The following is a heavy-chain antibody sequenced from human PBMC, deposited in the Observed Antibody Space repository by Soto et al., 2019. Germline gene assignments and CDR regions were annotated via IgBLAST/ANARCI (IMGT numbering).Heavy chain of an antibody. CDR3: ARSPTYYYDSSGYYFFDY. CDR1: GGSISSYY. V-gene: IGHV4-59*01. CDR2: IYYSGST. Sequence: PSETLSLTCTVSGGSISSYYWSWIRQPPGKGLEWIGHIYYSGSTNYNPSLKSRVTISVDTSKNQFSLKLSSVTAADTAVYYCARSPTYYYDSSGYYFFDYWGQGTLVTVSS. J-gene: IGHJ4*02. D-gene: IGHD3-22*01.